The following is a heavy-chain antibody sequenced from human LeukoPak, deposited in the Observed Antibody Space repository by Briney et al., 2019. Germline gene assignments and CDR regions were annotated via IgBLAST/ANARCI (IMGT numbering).Heavy chain of an antibody. J-gene: IGHJ4*02. V-gene: IGHV4-59*01. CDR2: IYYSGST. CDR3: ARTDSSGWYVFDY. Sequence: SETLSLTCSVSGGSLNNYYWTWIRQPPGRGLEWIGHIYYSGSTNHNPSLKSRVTISVATSKNQFSLKLSSVTAADTAVYYCARTDSSGWYVFDYWGQGTLVTVSS. D-gene: IGHD6-19*01. CDR1: GGSLNNYY.